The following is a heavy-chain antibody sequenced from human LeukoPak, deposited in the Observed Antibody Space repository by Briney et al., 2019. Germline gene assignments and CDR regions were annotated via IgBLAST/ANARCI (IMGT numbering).Heavy chain of an antibody. Sequence: WETLSLTCTVSGGSISSYYWSWIRQPPGKGLEWFGYIYYSGSTNYNPSLKSRVTISVDTSKNQFSLKLSSVTAADTAVYYCARVFVIAVAGTIYFDYWGQGTLVTVSS. V-gene: IGHV4-59*01. J-gene: IGHJ4*02. CDR1: GGSISSYY. CDR2: IYYSGST. D-gene: IGHD6-19*01. CDR3: ARVFVIAVAGTIYFDY.